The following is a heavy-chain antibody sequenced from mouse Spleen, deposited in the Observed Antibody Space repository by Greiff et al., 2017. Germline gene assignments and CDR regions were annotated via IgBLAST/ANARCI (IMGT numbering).Heavy chain of an antibody. Sequence: EVMLVESGGGLVKPGGSLKLSCAASGFTFSDYGMHWVRQAPEKGLEWVAYISSGSSTIYYADTVKGRFTISRDNAKNTLFLQMTSLRSEDTAMYYCAGTGTWDYYAMDYWGQGTSVTVSS. CDR1: GFTFSDYG. CDR2: ISSGSSTI. CDR3: AGTGTWDYYAMDY. D-gene: IGHD4-1*01. J-gene: IGHJ4*01. V-gene: IGHV5-17*01.